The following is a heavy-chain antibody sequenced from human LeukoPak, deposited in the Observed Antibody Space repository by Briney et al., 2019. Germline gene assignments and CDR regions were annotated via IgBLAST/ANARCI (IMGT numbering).Heavy chain of an antibody. CDR1: GGTFSSYA. CDR3: AIDARGLDYWYFDL. CDR2: IIPIFGTA. Sequence: APVKFSCKASGGTFSSYAISWVRQAPGQGLEWMGGIIPIFGTANYAQKFQGRVTITADESTSTAYMELSSLRSEDTAVYYCAIDARGLDYWYFDLWGRGTLVTVSS. V-gene: IGHV1-69*13. J-gene: IGHJ2*01. D-gene: IGHD3-10*01.